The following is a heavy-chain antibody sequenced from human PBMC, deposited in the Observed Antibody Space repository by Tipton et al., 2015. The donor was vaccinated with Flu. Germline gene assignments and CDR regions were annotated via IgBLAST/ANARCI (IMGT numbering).Heavy chain of an antibody. D-gene: IGHD3-3*01. J-gene: IGHJ4*02. CDR3: ARSADFWSGYPGY. V-gene: IGHV4-31*03. CDR1: GGSISSGGYY. CDR2: IYYSGST. Sequence: TLSLTCTVSGGSISSGGYYWSWIRQHPGKGLEWIGYIYYSGSTYYNPSLKSRVTISVDTSKNQFSLKLSSVTAADTAVYYCARSADFWSGYPGYWGQGTLVTVSS.